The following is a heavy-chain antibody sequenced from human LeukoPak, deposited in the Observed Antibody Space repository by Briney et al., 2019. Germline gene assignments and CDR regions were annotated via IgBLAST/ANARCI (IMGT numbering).Heavy chain of an antibody. V-gene: IGHV3-49*03. Sequence: RSGGSLRLSCTASGFTFGDYAMSWFHQAPGKGLEWVGFIRSKAYGGTTEYAASVKGRFTISRDDSKSIAYLQMNSLKTEDTAVYYCTRVDNHYDFWSGYYNWGQGTLVTVSS. CDR1: GFTFGDYA. J-gene: IGHJ4*02. CDR2: IRSKAYGGTT. D-gene: IGHD3-3*01. CDR3: TRVDNHYDFWSGYYN.